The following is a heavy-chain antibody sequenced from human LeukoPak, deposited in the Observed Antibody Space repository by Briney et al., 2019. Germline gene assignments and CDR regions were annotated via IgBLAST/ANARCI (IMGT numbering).Heavy chain of an antibody. CDR1: GFTFSSYG. CDR2: IWYDGSNK. V-gene: IGHV3-33*01. CDR3: ARDDCSTTPCYAY. Sequence: GGSLRLSCAASGFTFSSYGMHWVRQAPGKGLEWVAVIWYDGSNKYYADSVKGRFTISRDNSKNTLYLQMNSLRAEDTAEYYCARDDCSTTPCYAYWGQGTLVTVSS. D-gene: IGHD2-2*01. J-gene: IGHJ4*02.